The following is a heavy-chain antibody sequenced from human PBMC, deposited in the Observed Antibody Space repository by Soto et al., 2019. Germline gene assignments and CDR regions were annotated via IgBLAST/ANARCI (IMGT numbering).Heavy chain of an antibody. CDR1: GFTXSSYS. J-gene: IGHJ4*02. CDR3: ARDQLERLDFDY. D-gene: IGHD1-1*01. CDR2: ISSSSSYI. V-gene: IGHV3-21*01. Sequence: XGSLRLSCAASGFTXSSYSMNWVRQAPGKGLEWVSSISSSSSYIYYADSVKGRFTISRDNAKNSLYLQMNSLRAEDTAVYYCARDQLERLDFDYWGQGTLVTVSS.